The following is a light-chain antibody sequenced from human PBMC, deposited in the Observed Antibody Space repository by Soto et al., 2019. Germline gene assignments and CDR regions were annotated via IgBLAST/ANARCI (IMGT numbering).Light chain of an antibody. CDR2: DVT. J-gene: IGLJ1*01. Sequence: QSALTQPASVSGSPGQSNTISCTGTSSDVGNNNYVSWYQHNPGRAPKVMICDVTNRPSGVSNRFSGSKSGNTASLTISGLQAEDEADYYCSSFTGSSYVFGTGTKLTVL. CDR3: SSFTGSSYV. CDR1: SSDVGNNNY. V-gene: IGLV2-14*03.